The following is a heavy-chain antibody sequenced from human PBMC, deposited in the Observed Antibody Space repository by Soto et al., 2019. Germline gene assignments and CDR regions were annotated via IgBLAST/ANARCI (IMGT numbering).Heavy chain of an antibody. D-gene: IGHD6-19*01. J-gene: IGHJ4*02. CDR3: ARGVGSSGWYYPFLYDY. CDR2: MNPNSGNT. Sequence: QVQLVQSGAEVKKPGASVKVSCKASGYTFTSYDINWVRQATGQGLEWMGWMNPNSGNTGYAQKFQDRVTMTRNTSISTAYMELSSLRSEDTAVYYCARGVGSSGWYYPFLYDYWGQGTLVTVSS. CDR1: GYTFTSYD. V-gene: IGHV1-8*01.